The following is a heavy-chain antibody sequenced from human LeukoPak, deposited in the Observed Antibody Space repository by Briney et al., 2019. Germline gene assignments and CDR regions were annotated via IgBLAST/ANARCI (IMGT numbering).Heavy chain of an antibody. CDR3: ARDRYCSSTSCYDPDYFDY. V-gene: IGHV3-48*03. J-gene: IGHJ4*02. Sequence: GGSLRLSCAVSGFTFSSYEMNWVRRSPGKGLEWVSYISSSGSTIYYADSVKGRFTISRDNAKNSLYLQMNSLRAEDTAVYYCARDRYCSSTSCYDPDYFDYWGQGTLVTVSS. CDR2: ISSSGSTI. D-gene: IGHD2-2*01. CDR1: GFTFSSYE.